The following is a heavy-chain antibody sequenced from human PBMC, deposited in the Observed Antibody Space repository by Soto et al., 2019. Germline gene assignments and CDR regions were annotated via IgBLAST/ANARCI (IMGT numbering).Heavy chain of an antibody. CDR3: ARQVVDGTVADAGSFDS. CDR1: GGSISSTSYY. CDR2: FYYSGST. J-gene: IGHJ4*02. V-gene: IGHV4-39*01. Sequence: QLQLQESGPGLVKPSETLSLTCTVSGGSISSTSYYWVWIRQPPGKGLEWIGSFYYSGSTYYNPSLKSRFTISADTSENQFSLKLSSVTAADTAVYYCARQVVDGTVADAGSFDSWGQGTLVTVSS. D-gene: IGHD6-19*01.